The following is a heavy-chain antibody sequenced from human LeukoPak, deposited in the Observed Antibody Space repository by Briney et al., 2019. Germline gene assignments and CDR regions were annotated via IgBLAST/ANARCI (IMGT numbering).Heavy chain of an antibody. V-gene: IGHV4-39*01. CDR1: GGSISSSSYY. CDR3: ARGVGYCSSTSCYGSYYFDY. J-gene: IGHJ4*02. Sequence: SETLSLTCTVSGGSISSSSYYWGWIRQPPGKGLEWIGSIYYSGSTYYNPSLKSRVTISVDTSKNQFSLKLSSVTAADTAVYYCARGVGYCSSTSCYGSYYFDYWGQGTLVTVSS. CDR2: IYYSGST. D-gene: IGHD2-2*01.